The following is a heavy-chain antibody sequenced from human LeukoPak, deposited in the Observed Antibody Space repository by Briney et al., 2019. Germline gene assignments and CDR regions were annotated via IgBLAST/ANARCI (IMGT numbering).Heavy chain of an antibody. CDR3: ARLRGYSGYEVVDY. Sequence: SETLSLTCTVSGGSISGYYWSWIRQPPGKGLEWIGYIYYSGSTNYNPSLKSRVTISVDTSKNQFSLKLSSVTAAGTAVYYCARLRGYSGYEVVDYWGQGTLVTVSS. CDR2: IYYSGST. V-gene: IGHV4-59*08. D-gene: IGHD5-12*01. CDR1: GGSISGYY. J-gene: IGHJ4*02.